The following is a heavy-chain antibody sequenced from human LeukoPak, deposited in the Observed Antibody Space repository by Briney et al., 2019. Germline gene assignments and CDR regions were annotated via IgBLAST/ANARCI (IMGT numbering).Heavy chain of an antibody. V-gene: IGHV3-23*01. J-gene: IGHJ4*02. CDR3: TKPRGGYYFDY. CDR1: GFTFSSYA. D-gene: IGHD3-16*01. Sequence: GGSLRLSRAASGFTFSSYAMNWVRQAPGKGLEWVSTISGSGGSIYYADSVKGRFTISRDNSKNTLYLQMNSLRAEDTAVYYCTKPRGGYYFDYWGQGTLVTVSS. CDR2: ISGSGGSI.